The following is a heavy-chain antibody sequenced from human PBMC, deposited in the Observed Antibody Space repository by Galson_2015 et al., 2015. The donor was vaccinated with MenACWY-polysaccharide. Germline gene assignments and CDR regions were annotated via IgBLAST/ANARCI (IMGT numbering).Heavy chain of an antibody. Sequence: SLRLSCAASGFTFSNYAMNWVRQAPGKGLEYVSSLSASGNNKFYADAVKGRFTISRDNSKNTLFLQMDSLRAADTALYYCAREGRGDYDDAFEIWGLGTMVTISS. V-gene: IGHV3-23*01. CDR3: AREGRGDYDDAFEI. CDR1: GFTFSNYA. J-gene: IGHJ3*02. D-gene: IGHD3-16*01. CDR2: LSASGNNK.